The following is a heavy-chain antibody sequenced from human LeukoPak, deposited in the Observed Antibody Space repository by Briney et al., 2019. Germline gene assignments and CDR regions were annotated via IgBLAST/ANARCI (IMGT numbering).Heavy chain of an antibody. J-gene: IGHJ4*02. V-gene: IGHV1-2*04. CDR1: GYTFTGFY. D-gene: IGHD2-2*02. CDR2: IKPHSGGT. CDR3: ARETGACTSTTCYRYFDY. Sequence: ASVKVSCKASGYTFTGFYIHWVRQAPGQGLEWMGWIKPHSGGTNYAQRFQDWVTMTRDTSLSTAYMEVSRLRSDDTAVYYCARETGACTSTTCYRYFDYWGQGTLVTVSS.